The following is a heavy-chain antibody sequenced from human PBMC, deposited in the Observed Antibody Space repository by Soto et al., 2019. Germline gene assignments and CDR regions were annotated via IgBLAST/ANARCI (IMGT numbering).Heavy chain of an antibody. V-gene: IGHV4-4*07. J-gene: IGHJ6*04. CDR2: IYTSGST. CDR3: ARGDRSAAGTLPYYYYYGMDV. Sequence: SETLSLTCTVCGGSISSYYCNWVRQPAGKGLERIGRIYTSGSTNYNPSLKSRVTMSVDTSKNQFSLKLSSVTAADTAVYYCARGDRSAAGTLPYYYYYGMDVWGKGTTVTGSS. CDR1: GGSISSYY. D-gene: IGHD6-13*01.